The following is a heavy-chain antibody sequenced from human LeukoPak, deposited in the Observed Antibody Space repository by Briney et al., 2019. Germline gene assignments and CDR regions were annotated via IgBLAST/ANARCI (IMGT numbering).Heavy chain of an antibody. D-gene: IGHD3-10*01. CDR2: IYYSGST. V-gene: IGHV4-39*07. CDR3: VRDRAPGNYGSGSRTGYFDY. CDR1: GGSISSSSYY. J-gene: IGHJ4*02. Sequence: PSETLSLTCTVSGGSISSSSYYWGWIRQPPGKGLEWIGSIYYSGSTYYNPSLKSRVTISVDTSKNQFSLKLSSVTAADTAVYYCVRDRAPGNYGSGSRTGYFDYWGQGTLVTVSS.